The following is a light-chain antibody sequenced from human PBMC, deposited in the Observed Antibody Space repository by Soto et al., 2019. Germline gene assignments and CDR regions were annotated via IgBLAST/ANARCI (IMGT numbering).Light chain of an antibody. CDR1: SNDVGSYNL. CDR3: CSYAGSSPYV. V-gene: IGLV2-23*02. J-gene: IGLJ1*01. CDR2: EVS. Sequence: QSVLTQPASVSGSPGQSITISCTGTSNDVGSYNLVSWYQQHPGKAPELMIYEVSERPSGVSNRFSGSKSGNTASLTISGLQAEDEADYYCCSYAGSSPYVFGTGTKVTVL.